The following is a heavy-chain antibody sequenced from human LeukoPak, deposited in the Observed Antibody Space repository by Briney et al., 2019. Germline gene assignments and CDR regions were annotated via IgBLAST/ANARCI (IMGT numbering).Heavy chain of an antibody. CDR2: IGTAGDT. V-gene: IGHV3-13*01. CDR1: GFTFSSYD. J-gene: IGHJ4*02. D-gene: IGHD3-22*01. CDR3: ARAGYDSSGYYTGLDY. Sequence: GGSLRLSCAASGFTFSSYDMHWVRQATGKGLEWVSAIGTAGDTYYPGSVKGRFAISRENAKNSLYLQMNSLRAGDTAVYYCARAGYDSSGYYTGLDYWGQGTLVTVSS.